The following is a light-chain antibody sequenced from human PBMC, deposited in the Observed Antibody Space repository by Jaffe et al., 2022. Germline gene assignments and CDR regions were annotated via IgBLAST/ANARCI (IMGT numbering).Light chain of an antibody. J-gene: IGKJ4*01. Sequence: DIQLTQSPSFLSASVGDRVTITCRASQDISNYLAWYQQNPGKAPKLLIYGASTLQSGVPLRFSGSGSGTEFTLTISSLQPEDFATYYCQHLDTYPLTFGGGTKVEIK. CDR3: QHLDTYPLT. CDR1: QDISNY. V-gene: IGKV1-9*01. CDR2: GAS.